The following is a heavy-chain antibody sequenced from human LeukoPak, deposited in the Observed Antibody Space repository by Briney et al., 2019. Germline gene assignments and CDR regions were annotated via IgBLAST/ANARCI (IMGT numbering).Heavy chain of an antibody. V-gene: IGHV1-24*01. CDR1: GYTLTELS. Sequence: EASVKVSCKVSGYTLTELSMHWVRQAPGKGLEWMGGFDPEDGETIYAQKFQGRVTMTEDTSTDTAYMELSSLRSEDTAVYYCATEDIVVVSHYAFDIWGQGTMVTVSS. CDR3: ATEDIVVVSHYAFDI. CDR2: FDPEDGET. J-gene: IGHJ3*02. D-gene: IGHD2-15*01.